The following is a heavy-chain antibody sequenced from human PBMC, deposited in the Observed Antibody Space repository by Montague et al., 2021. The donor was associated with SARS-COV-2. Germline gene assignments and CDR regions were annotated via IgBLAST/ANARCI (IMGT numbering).Heavy chain of an antibody. Sequence: SETLSLTCTVSGGSISNSRSYWGWDRQPPGKGLEYIGSIYYMGNTYYNPSLKSRVTVSLDTSKNQFSLQLSSVTATDTAVYYCARHDPNYGGRVGNFEHWGQGTLAIVSS. CDR3: ARHDPNYGGRVGNFEH. CDR1: GGSISNSRSY. D-gene: IGHD2-21*01. J-gene: IGHJ1*01. V-gene: IGHV4-39*01. CDR2: IYYMGNT.